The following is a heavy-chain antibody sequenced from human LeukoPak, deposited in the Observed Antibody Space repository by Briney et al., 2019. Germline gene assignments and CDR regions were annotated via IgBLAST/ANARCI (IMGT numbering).Heavy chain of an antibody. V-gene: IGHV4-34*01. CDR3: AFGSSWYYFDY. J-gene: IGHJ4*02. D-gene: IGHD6-13*01. CDR1: GGSFSGYY. CDR2: INHSGST. Sequence: PSETLSLTCAVYGGSFSGYYWSWIRQPPGKGLEWIGEINHSGSTNYNPSLKSRVTISVDTSENQFSLKLSSVTAADTAVYYCAFGSSWYYFDYWGQGTLVTVSS.